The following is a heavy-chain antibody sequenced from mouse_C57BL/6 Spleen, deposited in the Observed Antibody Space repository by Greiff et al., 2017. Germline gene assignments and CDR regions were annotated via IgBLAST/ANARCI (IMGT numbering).Heavy chain of an antibody. CDR2: IYPGGGYT. CDR1: GYTFTNYW. CDR3: ARRGNWDLDY. D-gene: IGHD4-1*01. Sequence: LHQSGAELVRPGTSVKMSCKASGYTFTNYWIGWAKQRPGHGLEWIGDIYPGGGYTNYNEKFKGKATLTADKSSSTAYMQFSSLTSEDSAIYYCARRGNWDLDYWGQGTTLTVSS. J-gene: IGHJ2*01. V-gene: IGHV1-63*01.